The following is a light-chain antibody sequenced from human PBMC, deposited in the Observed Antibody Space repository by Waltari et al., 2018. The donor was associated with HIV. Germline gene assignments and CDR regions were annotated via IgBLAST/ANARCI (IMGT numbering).Light chain of an antibody. CDR1: SANIGAGHD. J-gene: IGLJ3*02. CDR2: NNN. Sequence: QSPLTQPPSVSGAPGQRVTISCTGSSANIGAGHDVQWFQQVPGTAPKLLIYNNNDRPSGVPDRFSGSKSGTSASLAITGLQAEDESDYYCQSYDNSLNGWVFGGGTKLTVL. CDR3: QSYDNSLNGWV. V-gene: IGLV1-40*01.